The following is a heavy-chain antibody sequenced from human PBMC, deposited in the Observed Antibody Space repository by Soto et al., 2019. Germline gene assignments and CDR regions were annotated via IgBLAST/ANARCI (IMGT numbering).Heavy chain of an antibody. D-gene: IGHD3-10*01. Sequence: ASVKVSCKASGYTFTSYGISWVRQAPGQGLEWMGWISAYNGNTNYAQKLQGRVTMTTVTSTSTAYMELRSLRSDDTALYSCARFSMVRLNFFYYWGQGPLVTVSS. CDR1: GYTFTSYG. CDR2: ISAYNGNT. V-gene: IGHV1-18*01. CDR3: ARFSMVRLNFFYY. J-gene: IGHJ4*02.